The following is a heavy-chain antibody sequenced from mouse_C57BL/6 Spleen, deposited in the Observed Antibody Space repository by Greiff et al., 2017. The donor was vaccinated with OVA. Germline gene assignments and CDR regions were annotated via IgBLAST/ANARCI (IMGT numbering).Heavy chain of an antibody. Sequence: VKLQESGPELVKPGASVKISCKASGYAFSSSWMNWVKQRPGKGLEWIGRIYPGDGDTNYNGKFKGKATLTADKSSSTAYMQLSSLTSEDSAVYFCARFDGNPIDYWGQGTTLTVSS. CDR3: ARFDGNPIDY. V-gene: IGHV1-82*01. D-gene: IGHD2-1*01. CDR2: IYPGDGDT. J-gene: IGHJ2*01. CDR1: GYAFSSSW.